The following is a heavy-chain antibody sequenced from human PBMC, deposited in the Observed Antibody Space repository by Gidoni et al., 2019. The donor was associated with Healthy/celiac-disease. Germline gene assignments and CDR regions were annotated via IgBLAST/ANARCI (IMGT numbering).Heavy chain of an antibody. CDR1: GYSFTSYW. CDR3: ARLGRDSSGTGGHVIMDV. CDR2: IYPGDSDT. Sequence: EVQLVQPGAEVKKPGESLKISCKGSGYSFTSYWLGWVRQMPGKGLEWMGSIYPGDSDTRYSPSFQGQVTISADKSISTAYLQWSSLKASDTAMYYCARLGRDSSGTGGHVIMDVWGQGTTVTVSS. J-gene: IGHJ6*02. D-gene: IGHD3-22*01. V-gene: IGHV5-51*03.